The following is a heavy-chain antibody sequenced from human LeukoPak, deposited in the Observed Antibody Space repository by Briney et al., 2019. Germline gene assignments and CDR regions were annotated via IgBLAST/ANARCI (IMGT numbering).Heavy chain of an antibody. Sequence: PGGSLRLSCAASGFTFSSSAMSWVRQVPGKGLEWVSGISASGGSTYYADSVRGRFTISRDNAKNTLYVQMNSLRAEDTAVYYCARVRSGSSAGNYGMDVWGQGTTVTVSS. CDR2: ISASGGST. CDR1: GFTFSSSA. CDR3: ARVRSGSSAGNYGMDV. J-gene: IGHJ6*02. D-gene: IGHD1-26*01. V-gene: IGHV3-23*01.